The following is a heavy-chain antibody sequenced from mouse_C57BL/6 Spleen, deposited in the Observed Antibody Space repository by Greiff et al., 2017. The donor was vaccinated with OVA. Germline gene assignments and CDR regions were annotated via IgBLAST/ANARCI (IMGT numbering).Heavy chain of an antibody. CDR1: GYTFTDYN. CDR2: INPNNGGT. J-gene: IGHJ2*01. V-gene: IGHV1-18*01. Sequence: EVQLVESGPELVKPGASVKIPCKASGYTFTDYNMDWVKQSHGKSLEWIGDINPNNGGTIYNQKFKGKATLTVDKSSSTAYMELRSLTSEDTAVYYCARKRLGYFDYWGQGTTLTVSS. D-gene: IGHD3-2*02. CDR3: ARKRLGYFDY.